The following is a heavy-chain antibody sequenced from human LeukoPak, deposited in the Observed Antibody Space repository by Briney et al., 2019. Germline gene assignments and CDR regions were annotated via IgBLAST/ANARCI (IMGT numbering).Heavy chain of an antibody. D-gene: IGHD3-3*01. Sequence: ASVKVSCKTSGYTFTSYGISWVRQAPGQGLEWMGWISAYTGDANSAQKFRGRVTLTTDTSTSTAYMELKSLRSDDTAVYYCAREIYRGGFDPWGQGTLVTVSP. V-gene: IGHV1-18*01. J-gene: IGHJ5*02. CDR2: ISAYTGDA. CDR1: GYTFTSYG. CDR3: AREIYRGGFDP.